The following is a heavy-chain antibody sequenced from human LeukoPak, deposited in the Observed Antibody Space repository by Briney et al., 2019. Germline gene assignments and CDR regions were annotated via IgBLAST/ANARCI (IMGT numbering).Heavy chain of an antibody. CDR1: GYSFTSCW. V-gene: IGHV5-10-1*01. J-gene: IGHJ3*02. D-gene: IGHD6-13*01. Sequence: GESLKISCKGSGYSFTSCWISWVRQMPGKGLEWMGRIDPTDSYTNYSPSFQGHVTISADKSISTAYLQWSSLKASDTAMYYCARLQQQLNAFDIWGQGTMVTVSS. CDR3: ARLQQQLNAFDI. CDR2: IDPTDSYT.